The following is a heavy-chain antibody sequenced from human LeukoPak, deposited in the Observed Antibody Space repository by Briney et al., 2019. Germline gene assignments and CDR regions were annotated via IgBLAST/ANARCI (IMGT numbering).Heavy chain of an antibody. V-gene: IGHV3-48*03. CDR2: ISSSGSTI. CDR1: GFTFSSYE. D-gene: IGHD6-6*01. Sequence: PGGSLRLSCAASGFTFSSYEMNWVRQAPGKGLEWVSYISSSGSTIYYADSMKGRFTISRDNAKNSLYLQMNSLRAEDTAVYYCARGKYGSSSLIDYWGQGTLVTVSS. CDR3: ARGKYGSSSLIDY. J-gene: IGHJ4*02.